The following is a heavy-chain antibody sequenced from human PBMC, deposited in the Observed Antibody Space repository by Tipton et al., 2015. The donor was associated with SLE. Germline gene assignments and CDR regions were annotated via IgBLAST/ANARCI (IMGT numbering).Heavy chain of an antibody. Sequence: QSGAEVKKPGASVKVSCKASGYTFTGYYMHWVRQAPGQGLEWMGGIIPIFGTANYAQKFQCRVTITADESTSTAYMELSSLRSEDTAVYYCASALYGGPGYFGYWGQGSLVTVSS. CDR1: GYTFTGYY. CDR3: ASALYGGPGYFGY. CDR2: IIPIFGTA. D-gene: IGHD3-10*02. J-gene: IGHJ4*02. V-gene: IGHV1-69*13.